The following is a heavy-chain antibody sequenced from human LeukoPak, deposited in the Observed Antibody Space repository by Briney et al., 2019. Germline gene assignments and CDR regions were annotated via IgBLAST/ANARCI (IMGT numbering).Heavy chain of an antibody. V-gene: IGHV4-39*07. D-gene: IGHD2-2*01. J-gene: IGHJ5*02. Sequence: SETLSLTCTVSGGSISSSSYYWGWIRQPPGKGLEWIGSIYYSVSTYYNPSLKSRVTISVDTSKNQFSLKLSSVTAADTAVYYCARGRVIVVVPAAVAQRWFDPWGQGTLVTVSS. CDR2: IYYSVST. CDR1: GGSISSSSYY. CDR3: ARGRVIVVVPAAVAQRWFDP.